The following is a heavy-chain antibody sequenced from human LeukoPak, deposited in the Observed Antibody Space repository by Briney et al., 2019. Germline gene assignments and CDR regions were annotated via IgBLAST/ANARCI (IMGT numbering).Heavy chain of an antibody. D-gene: IGHD3-3*01. CDR2: IYYSGST. J-gene: IGHJ3*02. Sequence: PSETLSLTCTVSGGSISSYYWSWIRQLPGKGLEWIGYIYYSGSTNYNPSLKSRVTISVDTSKNQFSLKLSSVTAADTAVYYCARHGDYDFWSGSDAFDIWGQGTMVTVSS. CDR1: GGSISSYY. V-gene: IGHV4-59*08. CDR3: ARHGDYDFWSGSDAFDI.